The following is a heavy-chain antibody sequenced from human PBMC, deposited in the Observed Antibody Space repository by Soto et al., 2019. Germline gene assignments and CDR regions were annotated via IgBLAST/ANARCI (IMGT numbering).Heavy chain of an antibody. D-gene: IGHD3-22*01. CDR3: ARDHYDSSGYYGYYFDY. CDR2: IYYSGST. J-gene: IGHJ4*02. V-gene: IGHV4-31*03. CDR1: GGSISSGGYY. Sequence: SETLSLTCTVSGGSISSGGYYWSWVRQHPGKGLEWIGYIYYSGSTYYNPSLKSRVTISVDTSKNQFSLKLSSVTAADTAVYYCARDHYDSSGYYGYYFDYWGQGTLVTVSS.